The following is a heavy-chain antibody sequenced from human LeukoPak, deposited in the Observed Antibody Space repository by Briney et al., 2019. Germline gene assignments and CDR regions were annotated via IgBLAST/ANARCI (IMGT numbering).Heavy chain of an antibody. CDR2: IYYSGST. Sequence: SETLSLTCTVSSGSISGYHWNWIRQPPGKGLEWIGYIYYSGSTSYNPSLKSRVTISVDTSKSQFSLKLSSVTAADTAVYYCARRPTDYWSLDLWGRGTLVTVSS. CDR1: SGSISGYH. J-gene: IGHJ2*01. CDR3: ARRPTDYWSLDL. V-gene: IGHV4-59*08. D-gene: IGHD1-1*01.